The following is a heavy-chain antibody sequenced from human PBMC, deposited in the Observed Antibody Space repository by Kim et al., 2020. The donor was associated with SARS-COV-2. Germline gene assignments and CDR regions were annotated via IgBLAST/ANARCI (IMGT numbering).Heavy chain of an antibody. CDR3: ARLSSIGSRGVVDY. D-gene: IGHD2-2*01. Sequence: AQKYQGRVTMTRDTSTSTVYMGLSSLRSEDTAVYYCARLSSIGSRGVVDYWGQGTLVTVSS. V-gene: IGHV1-46*01. J-gene: IGHJ4*02.